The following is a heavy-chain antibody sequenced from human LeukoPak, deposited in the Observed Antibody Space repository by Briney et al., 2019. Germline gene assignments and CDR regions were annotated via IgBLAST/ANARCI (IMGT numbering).Heavy chain of an antibody. V-gene: IGHV4-34*01. CDR3: ARARRITIFGVVSNWFDP. CDR2: INHSGST. J-gene: IGHJ5*02. D-gene: IGHD3-3*01. Sequence: SETLSLTCAVYGGSFSGYYWSWIRQPPGKGLEWIGEINHSGSTNYNPSLKSRVTISVDTSKNQFSLKLSSVTAADTAVYYCARARRITIFGVVSNWFDPWGQGTLVTVSS. CDR1: GGSFSGYY.